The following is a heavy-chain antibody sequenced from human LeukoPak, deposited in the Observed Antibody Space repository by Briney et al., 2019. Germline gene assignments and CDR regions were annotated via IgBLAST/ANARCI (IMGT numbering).Heavy chain of an antibody. V-gene: IGHV1-18*01. CDR3: ARVGGEYVYPYYYDSSGYALDY. CDR1: GYTFTSYG. Sequence: ASVKVSCKASGYTFTSYGISWVRQAPGQGLEWMGWISAYNGNTNYAQKLQGRVTMTTDTSTSTAYMELRSLRSDDTAVYYCARVGGEYVYPYYYDSSGYALDYWGREPWSPSPQ. J-gene: IGHJ4*02. D-gene: IGHD3-22*01. CDR2: ISAYNGNT.